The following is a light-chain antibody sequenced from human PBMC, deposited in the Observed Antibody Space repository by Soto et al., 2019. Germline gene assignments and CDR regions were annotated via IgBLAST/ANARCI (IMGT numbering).Light chain of an antibody. CDR2: DAS. CDR3: QQFSSYPLT. V-gene: IGKV3-20*01. Sequence: EIVLTQSPGTLSLSPGEGATLSCRASQIVRSTYLAWFQQKPGQAPRLLIYDASSRATGIPDRFSGGGSGTDFTLTISRLEPEDFAVYYCQQFSSYPLTFGGGTKVDIK. CDR1: QIVRSTY. J-gene: IGKJ4*01.